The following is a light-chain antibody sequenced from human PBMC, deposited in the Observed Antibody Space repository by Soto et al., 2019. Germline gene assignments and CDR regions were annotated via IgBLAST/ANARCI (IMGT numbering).Light chain of an antibody. CDR2: GAS. CDR3: QQYGSSPPT. V-gene: IGKV3-20*01. CDR1: QSVSSNY. Sequence: EIVLTQSPGTLSLSPGERATLSCRASQSVSSNYLAWYRRKPGQAPRLLIYGASYRATDIPGRFSGSGSGTDFTLTNTRLEPEDFAVYYCQQYGSSPPTFGPGTRVEIK. J-gene: IGKJ1*01.